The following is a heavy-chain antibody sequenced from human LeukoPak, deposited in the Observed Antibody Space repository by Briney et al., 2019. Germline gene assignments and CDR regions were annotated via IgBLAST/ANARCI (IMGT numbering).Heavy chain of an antibody. J-gene: IGHJ4*02. V-gene: IGHV3-23*01. Sequence: GGSLRLSCAASGFTFSSYALSWVRQAPGKGLEWVSTICGSAGSTYYADSVKGRFTISRDNSKNTLYLQMNSLSAEDTAVYYCAKGAAISCYSRVDYWGQGTLVTVSS. D-gene: IGHD2-2*02. CDR3: AKGAAISCYSRVDY. CDR1: GFTFSSYA. CDR2: ICGSAGST.